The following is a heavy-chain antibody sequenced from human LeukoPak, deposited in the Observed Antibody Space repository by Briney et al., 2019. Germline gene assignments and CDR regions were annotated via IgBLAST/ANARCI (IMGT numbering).Heavy chain of an antibody. J-gene: IGHJ4*02. D-gene: IGHD5-18*01. CDR2: IIPIFGTA. Sequence: EASVKVSCKASGGTFSSYAISWVRQAPGQGLEWMGGIIPIFGTANYAQKFQGRVTITADESTGTAYMELSSLRSEDTAVYYCARMEGYSYSDYWGQGTLVTVSS. CDR1: GGTFSSYA. V-gene: IGHV1-69*13. CDR3: ARMEGYSYSDY.